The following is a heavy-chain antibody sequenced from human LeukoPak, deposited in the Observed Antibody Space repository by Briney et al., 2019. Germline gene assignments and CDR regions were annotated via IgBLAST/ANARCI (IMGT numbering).Heavy chain of an antibody. CDR1: GGSLSIYY. J-gene: IGHJ6*02. D-gene: IGHD3-3*01. Sequence: PSEPLSHTCTLSGGSLSIYYWSWIPQPPGGGVEWIGYIFYRGSTNYNPSLKSRVTISVDTSKTQFSLKLSSVSAADTVVYYCARDQVDDFYGRDVWGQGTTVSVSS. CDR2: IFYRGST. V-gene: IGHV4-59*01. CDR3: ARDQVDDFYGRDV.